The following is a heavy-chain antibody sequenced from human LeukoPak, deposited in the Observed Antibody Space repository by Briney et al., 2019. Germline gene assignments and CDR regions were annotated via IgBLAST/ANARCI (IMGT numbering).Heavy chain of an antibody. CDR3: AGDLISGSGSLGY. CDR2: INTNGSPT. Sequence: PGGSLRLSCAASGFTFSSYWMHWVRQAPGKELVWVARINTNGSPTQYADSVKGRFTISRDNAKTTLYLQMNSLRDEDTAVYYCAGDLISGSGSLGYWGQGTLVTVSS. V-gene: IGHV3-74*01. J-gene: IGHJ4*02. CDR1: GFTFSSYW. D-gene: IGHD3-10*01.